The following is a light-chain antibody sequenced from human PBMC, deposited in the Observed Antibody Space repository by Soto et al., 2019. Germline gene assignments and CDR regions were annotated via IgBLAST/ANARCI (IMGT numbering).Light chain of an antibody. CDR3: SAYDGTRVL. CDR2: EGN. J-gene: IGLJ2*01. Sequence: QSALTQPASVSGSPGQSITISCSGTSSDVGNYPLVSWYQQHPGKAPKLVIYEGNKRPSGVSNRFSGSKSGYTASLTISGLQADDEADYYCSAYDGTRVLFGGGTKLTVL. V-gene: IGLV2-23*01. CDR1: SSDVGNYPL.